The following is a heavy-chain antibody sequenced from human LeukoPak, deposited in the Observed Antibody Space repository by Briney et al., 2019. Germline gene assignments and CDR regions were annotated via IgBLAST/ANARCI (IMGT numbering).Heavy chain of an antibody. CDR1: GFTFSSYG. Sequence: QPGRSLRLSRAASGFTFSSYGMHWVRQAPGKGLEWVAVISYDGSIKYYADSVKGRFTISRDNSKNTLYLQMNSLRAEDTAVYYCAKGFAVFGVLIDAFDIWGQGTMVTVSS. J-gene: IGHJ3*02. CDR2: ISYDGSIK. CDR3: AKGFAVFGVLIDAFDI. V-gene: IGHV3-30*18. D-gene: IGHD3-3*01.